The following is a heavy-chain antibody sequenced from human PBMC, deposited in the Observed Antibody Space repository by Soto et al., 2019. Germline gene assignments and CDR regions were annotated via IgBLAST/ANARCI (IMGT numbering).Heavy chain of an antibody. V-gene: IGHV3-30*03. D-gene: IGHD4-4*01. CDR3: ATAYTVTPALEPYYYGMEV. CDR2: ISYDGSNK. J-gene: IGHJ6*02. CDR1: GFTFSSYG. Sequence: WGSLRLSRAASGFTFSSYGMHWVRQAPGKGLEWVEVISYDGSNKYYADSVKGRSTISRDNSKNTLYLQMKSLRAEDTAVYYCATAYTVTPALEPYYYGMEVWGQGTTV.